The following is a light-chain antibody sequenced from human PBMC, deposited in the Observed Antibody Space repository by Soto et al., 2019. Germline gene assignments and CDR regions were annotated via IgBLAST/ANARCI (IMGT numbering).Light chain of an antibody. V-gene: IGKV1-39*01. Sequence: DIQMTQSPSSLSASVGDRVTITCQASQDISNYLNWYQQKPGKAPKLLIYAASSLQSGVPSRFSGSGSGTDFTLTIGSLQPEDFATYYCQQSYSTPMYTFGQGTKLEIK. J-gene: IGKJ2*01. CDR2: AAS. CDR1: QDISNY. CDR3: QQSYSTPMYT.